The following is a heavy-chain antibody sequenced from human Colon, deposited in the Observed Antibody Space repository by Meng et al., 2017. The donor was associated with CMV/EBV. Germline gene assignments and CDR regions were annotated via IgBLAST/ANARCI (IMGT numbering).Heavy chain of an antibody. CDR1: EFIFKTYD. J-gene: IGHJ4*02. Sequence: EVQLVESGGGLVKPWGSLRLSCAASEFIFKTYDMYWVRQAPGKGLEWVSSIGRSGTDVAYADPVEGRFTISRDKNSLYLEMKSLRADDTAVYYCLTDPNWGAFWGQGTLVTVSS. V-gene: IGHV3-21*01. CDR2: IGRSGTDV. D-gene: IGHD1-26*01. CDR3: LTDPNWGAF.